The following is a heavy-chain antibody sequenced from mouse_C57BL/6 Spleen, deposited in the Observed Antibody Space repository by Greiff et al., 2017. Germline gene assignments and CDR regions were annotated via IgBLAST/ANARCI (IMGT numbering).Heavy chain of an antibody. J-gene: IGHJ2*01. CDR2: IYPRSGNT. Sequence: QVQLKESGAELARPGASVKLSCKASGYTFTRYGISWVKQRTGQGLEWIGEIYPRSGNTYYNEKFKGKATLTADKSSSTAYMELRSLTSEDSAVYFCARKSLMVTTDYFDYWGQGTTLTVSS. V-gene: IGHV1-81*01. CDR3: ARKSLMVTTDYFDY. D-gene: IGHD2-2*01. CDR1: GYTFTRYG.